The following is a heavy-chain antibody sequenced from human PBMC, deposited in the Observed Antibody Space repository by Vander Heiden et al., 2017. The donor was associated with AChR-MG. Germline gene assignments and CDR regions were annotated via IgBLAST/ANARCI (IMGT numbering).Heavy chain of an antibody. CDR3: AKDGSYDILTGSWFDP. D-gene: IGHD3-9*01. CDR1: GFTFEDYA. Sequence: EVQLVESGGGLVQPGRSLRLSCAASGFTFEDYAMHWVRQAPGKGLEWVSGISWNSGSIGYADSVKGRFTISRDNAKNSLYLQMNSLRAEDTALYYCAKDGSYDILTGSWFDPWGQGTLVTVSS. CDR2: ISWNSGSI. V-gene: IGHV3-9*01. J-gene: IGHJ5*02.